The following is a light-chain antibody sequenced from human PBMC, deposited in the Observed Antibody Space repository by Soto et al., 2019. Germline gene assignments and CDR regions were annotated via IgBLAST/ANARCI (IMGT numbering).Light chain of an antibody. CDR2: GVS. V-gene: IGKV3-20*01. J-gene: IGKJ1*01. Sequence: IVLTQSPGTLSLSPGERATLSCRASQSISHNYLAWYQQEPGQAPRLLIHGVSIRATGIPDRFSGSGSGTDFTLSISRLVPEDFAVYYCQLYSGSPWTFGQGTKVEIK. CDR3: QLYSGSPWT. CDR1: QSISHNY.